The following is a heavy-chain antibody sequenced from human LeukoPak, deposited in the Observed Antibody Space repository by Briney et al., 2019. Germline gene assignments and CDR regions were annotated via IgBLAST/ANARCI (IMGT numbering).Heavy chain of an antibody. D-gene: IGHD3-10*01. V-gene: IGHV4-4*07. Sequence: SETLSLTGTVSGGSISSYYWSWIRQPAGKGLEWIGRIYTSGSTNYNPSLKSRVTMSVDTSKNQFSLKLSSVTAADTAVYYCARRYGSGSYLGPYNWFDPWGQGTLVTVSS. CDR1: GGSISSYY. CDR2: IYTSGST. CDR3: ARRYGSGSYLGPYNWFDP. J-gene: IGHJ5*02.